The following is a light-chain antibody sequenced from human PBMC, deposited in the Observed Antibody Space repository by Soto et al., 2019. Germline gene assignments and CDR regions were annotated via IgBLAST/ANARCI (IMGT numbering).Light chain of an antibody. CDR2: DAS. J-gene: IGKJ4*01. CDR1: RSVSSY. V-gene: IGKV3-11*01. CDR3: QQRSNWPLT. Sequence: EIVLTQSPATLSLSPGERATLSCRASRSVSSYLAWYQQKPGQAPRLLIYDASNRATGIPARFSGSGSGTDFTLTISSLEPEDFAVYYCQQRSNWPLTFGGGTKV.